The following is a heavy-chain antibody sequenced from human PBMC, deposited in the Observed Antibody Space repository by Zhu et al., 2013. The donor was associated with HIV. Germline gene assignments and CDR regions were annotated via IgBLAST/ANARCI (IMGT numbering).Heavy chain of an antibody. Sequence: QVQLVQSGAEVKKPGASVKVSCKASGYTFTDYYIHWVRQAPGQGRCSGWGGINAKSRWHKLCTEVSRAGSTMTRDTSISTAYMELSRLASDDTAVYYCARSGMGYCNAWGQGTLAPSPQ. CDR3: ARSGMGYCNA. D-gene: IGHD2-15*01. J-gene: IGHJ5*02. CDR2: INAKSRWH. CDR1: GYTFTDYY. V-gene: IGHV1-2*02.